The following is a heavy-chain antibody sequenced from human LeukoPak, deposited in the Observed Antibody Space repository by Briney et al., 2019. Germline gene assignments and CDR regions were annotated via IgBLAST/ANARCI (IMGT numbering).Heavy chain of an antibody. CDR1: GFTFSSYW. V-gene: IGHV3-7*01. Sequence: GGSLRLSCTASGFTFSSYWMSWVRQAPGKGLEWVANIKQDGSEKYYVDSVKGRFTISRDNSKNTLYLQMNSLRAEDTAVYYCARATGPYYFDYWGQGTLVTVSS. CDR2: IKQDGSEK. D-gene: IGHD4-17*01. J-gene: IGHJ4*02. CDR3: ARATGPYYFDY.